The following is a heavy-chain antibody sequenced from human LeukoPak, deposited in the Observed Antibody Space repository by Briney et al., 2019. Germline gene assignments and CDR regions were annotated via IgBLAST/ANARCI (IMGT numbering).Heavy chain of an antibody. CDR3: ARDPPHGYGRVNFDY. Sequence: ASVKVSCKASGYTFTSYDINWVRQAPGQGLEWMGWISAYNGNTNYAQKLQGRVTMTTDTSTSTAYMELRSLRSDDTAVYYCARDPPHGYGRVNFDYWGQGTLVTVSS. J-gene: IGHJ4*02. D-gene: IGHD4-17*01. CDR2: ISAYNGNT. CDR1: GYTFTSYD. V-gene: IGHV1-18*01.